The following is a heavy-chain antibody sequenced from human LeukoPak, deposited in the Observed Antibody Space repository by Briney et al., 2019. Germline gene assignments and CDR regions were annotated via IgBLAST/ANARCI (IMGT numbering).Heavy chain of an antibody. CDR1: GFTFSSYG. Sequence: GGSLRLSCAASGFTFSSYGMHWVRQAPGKGLEWVAVISHDGSNKYYADSVKGRFTISRDNSKNTLYLQMSSLRADDTAVHYCAKEHYYETSALPGEYWGQGTLVTVSP. D-gene: IGHD3-22*01. CDR2: ISHDGSNK. CDR3: AKEHYYETSALPGEY. V-gene: IGHV3-30*18. J-gene: IGHJ4*02.